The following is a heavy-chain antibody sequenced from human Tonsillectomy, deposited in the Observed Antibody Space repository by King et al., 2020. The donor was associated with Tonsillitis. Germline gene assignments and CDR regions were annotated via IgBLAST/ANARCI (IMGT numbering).Heavy chain of an antibody. Sequence: VQLVESGAEMKKPGASMKVSCKASGFFFTDHFMYWVRQAPGQGLEWMGWINPNRGGTTYSREFQGRDTITRDTSISTAYRELSRLRYDDTAVYFCARDIPGLTTWDGAFDLWGQGTMLTVSS. V-gene: IGHV1-2*02. D-gene: IGHD2-2*02. CDR2: INPNRGGT. CDR3: ARDIPGLTTWDGAFDL. CDR1: GFFFTDHF. J-gene: IGHJ3*01.